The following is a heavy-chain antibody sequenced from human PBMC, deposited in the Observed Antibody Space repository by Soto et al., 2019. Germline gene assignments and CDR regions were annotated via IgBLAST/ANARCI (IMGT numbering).Heavy chain of an antibody. V-gene: IGHV1-2*02. CDR1: GYSFTGYF. CDR2: TNPKSGVT. D-gene: IGHD6-25*01. J-gene: IGHJ4*02. Sequence: QVQLVQSGAEVKKPGASVKVSCKASGYSFTGYFMHWVRQVPGQGLEWMGWTNPKSGVTKYPQKFQGRVTITRDTSISASYMELTSLRADETAEYYCARAHVRLQLGSSDYWGQGTLVTVSS. CDR3: ARAHVRLQLGSSDY.